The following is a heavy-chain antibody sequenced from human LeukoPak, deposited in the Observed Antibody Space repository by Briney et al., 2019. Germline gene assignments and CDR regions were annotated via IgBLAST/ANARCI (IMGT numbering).Heavy chain of an antibody. D-gene: IGHD6-13*01. V-gene: IGHV3-64*01. CDR2: ISSNGGST. CDR1: GFTFSSYA. J-gene: IGHJ3*02. CDR3: ARGTVAAAGPSAFDI. Sequence: GGPLRLSCAASGFTFSSYAMHWVRQAPGKGLEYVSAISSNGGSTYYANSVKGRFTISRDNSKNTLYLQMGSLRAEDMAVYYCARGTVAAAGPSAFDIWGQGTMVTVSS.